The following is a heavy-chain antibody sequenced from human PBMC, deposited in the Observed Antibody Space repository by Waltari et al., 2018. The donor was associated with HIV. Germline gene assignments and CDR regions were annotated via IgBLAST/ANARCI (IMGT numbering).Heavy chain of an antibody. J-gene: IGHJ3*02. V-gene: IGHV4-39*02. D-gene: IGHD6-19*01. Sequence: QMQLQESGPRLVKPSETLSLTCTVSGVSITSSSNFWGWIRPPPEKGLDWIGSIYNDGSTDYDPSWKDSSLKSRVTISLDMSKNLFSLELTSVTATDTAIYYCASSYTYSVWGAFDTWGQGTMVTVSS. CDR3: ASSYTYSVWGAFDT. CDR2: IYNDGST. CDR1: GVSITSSSNF.